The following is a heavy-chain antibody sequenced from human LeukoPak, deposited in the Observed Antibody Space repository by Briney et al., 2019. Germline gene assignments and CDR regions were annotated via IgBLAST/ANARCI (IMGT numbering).Heavy chain of an antibody. V-gene: IGHV1-2*02. CDR2: INPNSGGT. CDR1: GGIFLGGTSNKYA. J-gene: IGHJ5*02. CDR3: ARGFPFDP. Sequence: ASVRVSCKTSGGIFLGGTSNKYAINWVRQAPGQGLEWMGWINPNSGGTNYAQKFQGRVTMTRDTSISTAYMELSRLRSDDTAVYYCARGFPFDPWGQGTLVTVSS.